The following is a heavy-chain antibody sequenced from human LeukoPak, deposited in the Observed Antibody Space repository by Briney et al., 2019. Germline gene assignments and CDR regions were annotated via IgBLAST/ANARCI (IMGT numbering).Heavy chain of an antibody. Sequence: PSETLSLTCTVSGGSISSGDYYWSWIRQPPGKGLEWLGYIYYSGSSYCIPSLKSRVTMSVDTSKNQFSLRLSSVTAADTAVYYCARQIYGDLYYFDYWGQGTLVTVSS. CDR3: ARQIYGDLYYFDY. D-gene: IGHD4-17*01. CDR1: GGSISSGDYY. CDR2: IYYSGSS. J-gene: IGHJ4*02. V-gene: IGHV4-30-4*01.